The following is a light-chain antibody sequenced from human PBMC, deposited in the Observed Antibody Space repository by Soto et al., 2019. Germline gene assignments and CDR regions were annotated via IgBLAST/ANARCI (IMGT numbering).Light chain of an antibody. CDR1: QSISSN. J-gene: IGKJ1*01. Sequence: EVVMTQSPATLSVSPGERATLSCRASQSISSNLAWYQQKPGQPPRLLIYGASTRATGIPARFGGSGSGTEFTLTISSLQSEDFAVYYCHQYNNWPPWTFGQGTKVEIK. V-gene: IGKV3-15*01. CDR2: GAS. CDR3: HQYNNWPPWT.